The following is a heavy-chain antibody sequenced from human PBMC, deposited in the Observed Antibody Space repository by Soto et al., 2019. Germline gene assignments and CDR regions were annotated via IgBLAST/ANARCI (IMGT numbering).Heavy chain of an antibody. V-gene: IGHV1-3*01. CDR3: ARVYGFGEFAFDY. D-gene: IGHD3-10*01. CDR2: INAGNGNT. Sequence: ASVKVSGKASGYTLTSYAMHWVRQAPGQRLEWMGWINAGNGNTKYSQKFQGRVTITRDTSASTAYMELSSLRSEDTAVYYCARVYGFGEFAFDYWGQGTLVTVSS. CDR1: GYTLTSYA. J-gene: IGHJ4*02.